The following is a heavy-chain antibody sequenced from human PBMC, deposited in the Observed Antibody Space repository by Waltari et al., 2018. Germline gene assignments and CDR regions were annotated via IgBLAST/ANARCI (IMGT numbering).Heavy chain of an antibody. D-gene: IGHD6-13*01. CDR1: GGTFSSYT. V-gene: IGHV1-69*02. CDR3: ARQWAAAGIN. CDR2: SIPILGIA. J-gene: IGHJ4*02. Sequence: QVQLVQSGAAVKKPGSSVRVSCKASGGTFSSYTISWVRQAPGQGLEWMGRSIPILGIANYAQKFQGRVTITADKSTSTAYMELSSLRSEDTAVYYCARQWAAAGINWGQGTLVTVSS.